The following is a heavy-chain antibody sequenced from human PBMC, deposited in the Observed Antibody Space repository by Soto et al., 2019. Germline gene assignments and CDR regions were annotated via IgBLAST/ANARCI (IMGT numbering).Heavy chain of an antibody. J-gene: IGHJ4*02. CDR1: GYRFTTDW. CDR2: IYPDDSDS. CDR3: ARLHSSSSSEWFDY. D-gene: IGHD3-22*01. Sequence: PGESLKISCKGSGYRFTTDWIGWVRQMPGKGLEWMGVIYPDDSDSRYSPSFQGLVTNSADKSISTAYLQWTSLKASDTAMYYCARLHSSSSSEWFDYWGQGTMVTVSS. V-gene: IGHV5-51*01.